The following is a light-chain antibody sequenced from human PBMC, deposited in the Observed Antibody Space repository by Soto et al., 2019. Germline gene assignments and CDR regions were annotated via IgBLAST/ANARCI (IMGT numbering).Light chain of an antibody. V-gene: IGLV2-14*01. Sequence: QSVLTQPVSVSGSPGQSITISCTGTNSDVGGYNYVSWYQQHPGKAPKLMIFEVSNRPSGISNRFSASKSGNTASLTISWLQAEDEADYYCSSYTTSSTLVFGGGTKLTVL. CDR3: SSYTTSSTLV. CDR1: NSDVGGYNY. J-gene: IGLJ3*02. CDR2: EVS.